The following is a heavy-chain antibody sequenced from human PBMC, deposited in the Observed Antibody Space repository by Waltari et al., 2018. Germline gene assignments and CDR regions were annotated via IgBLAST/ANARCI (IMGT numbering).Heavy chain of an antibody. D-gene: IGHD3-3*01. CDR2: INPNNGVT. CDR3: ARDPGRFLAGADMDV. CDR1: GYTFTGHY. J-gene: IGHJ6*03. V-gene: IGHV1-2*02. Sequence: VQLVQSGAEVKKPGASVKVSCRASGYTFTGHYLHWVRQSPGQGLEWLGWINPNNGVTNFSQKFQGRVNLTRDTSINTAYMEIGSLTGDDSALYFCARDPGRFLAGADMDVWGTGTTVTVS.